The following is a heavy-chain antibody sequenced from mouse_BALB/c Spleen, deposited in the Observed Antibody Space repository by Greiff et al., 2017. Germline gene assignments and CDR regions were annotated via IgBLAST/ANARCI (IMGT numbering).Heavy chain of an antibody. V-gene: IGHV10-1*02. CDR2: IRSKSNNYAT. Sequence: DVKLVESGGGLVQPKGSLKLSCAASGFTFNTYAMNWVRQAPGKGLEWVARIRSKSNNYATYYADSVKDRFTISRDDSQSMLYLQMNNLKTEDTAMYYCVRQGYDAMDYWGQGTSVTVSS. CDR1: GFTFNTYA. J-gene: IGHJ4*01. CDR3: VRQGYDAMDY. D-gene: IGHD2-14*01.